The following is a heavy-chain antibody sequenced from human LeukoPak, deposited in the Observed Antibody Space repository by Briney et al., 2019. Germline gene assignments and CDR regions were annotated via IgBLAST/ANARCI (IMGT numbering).Heavy chain of an antibody. CDR2: IYYSGST. CDR3: ARIKTGGYYYYYYMDV. Sequence: SETLSLTCTVSGGSISSYHWSWIRQPPGKGLEWIGYIYYSGSTNYNPSLMSRVTLSVDTSKNQFSLKLSSVTAADTAVYYCARIKTGGYYYYYYMDVWGKGTTVTISS. CDR1: GGSISSYH. V-gene: IGHV4-59*01. J-gene: IGHJ6*03. D-gene: IGHD1-26*01.